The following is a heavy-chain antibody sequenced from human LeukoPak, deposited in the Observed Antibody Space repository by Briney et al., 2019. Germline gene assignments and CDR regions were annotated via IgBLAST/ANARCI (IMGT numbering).Heavy chain of an antibody. CDR3: AREGSVGYDYVWGGYRFNWFDP. CDR2: ISAYNGNT. Sequence: ASVKVSCKASGYTFTSYGISWVRQAPGQGLEWMGWISAYNGNTNYAQKLQDRVTMTTDTSTSTAYMELRSLRSDDTAVYYCAREGSVGYDYVWGGYRFNWFDPWGQGTLVTVSS. J-gene: IGHJ5*02. V-gene: IGHV1-18*01. CDR1: GYTFTSYG. D-gene: IGHD3-16*02.